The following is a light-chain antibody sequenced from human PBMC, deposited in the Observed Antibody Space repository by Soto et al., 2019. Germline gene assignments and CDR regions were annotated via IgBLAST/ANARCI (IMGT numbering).Light chain of an antibody. CDR2: ASS. CDR3: HQYGSSPWT. CDR1: QSVSSNY. Sequence: EIVLTQSAGTLSLSPGERATLSCRASQSVSSNYLAWYQQKPGQAPRLLIYASSSRATGIPDRFSGSGSGTDFTLTISRLEPEDFAVYYCHQYGSSPWTFGQGTRVEIK. J-gene: IGKJ1*01. V-gene: IGKV3-20*01.